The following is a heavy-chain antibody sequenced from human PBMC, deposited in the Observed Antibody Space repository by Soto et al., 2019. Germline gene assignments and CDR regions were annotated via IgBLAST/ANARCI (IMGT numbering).Heavy chain of an antibody. D-gene: IGHD2-15*01. J-gene: IGHJ4*02. CDR1: GFTFTTYA. Sequence: QVQLVQSGAEVKKPGASVKVSCRASGFTFTTYAIHWVRQAPGQRLEWMAWINAGNGNTKYSQKFQGRVTITRDTPARPAYRELGSVRSEDTAVYYWARGGGRGSKSWAAKYPVYWGRGTLGTVSS. CDR2: INAGNGNT. V-gene: IGHV1-3*01. CDR3: ARGGGRGSKSWAAKYPVY.